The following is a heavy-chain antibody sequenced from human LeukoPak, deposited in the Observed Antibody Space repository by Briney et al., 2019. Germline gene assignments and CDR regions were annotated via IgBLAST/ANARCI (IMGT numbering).Heavy chain of an antibody. Sequence: GGSLRLSCAASGFTFSSYGMHWARQAPGKGLEWVAFIRYDGSNKYYADSVKGRFTISRDNSKNTLYLQMNSLRAEDTAVYYCAKDLGYSNFYFGYWGQGTLVTVSS. J-gene: IGHJ4*02. CDR3: AKDLGYSNFYFGY. CDR1: GFTFSSYG. D-gene: IGHD4-11*01. V-gene: IGHV3-30*02. CDR2: IRYDGSNK.